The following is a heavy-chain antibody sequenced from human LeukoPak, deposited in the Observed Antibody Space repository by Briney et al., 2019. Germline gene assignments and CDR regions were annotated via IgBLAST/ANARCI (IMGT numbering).Heavy chain of an antibody. CDR3: ARDHCSSTSCSSTPTNWFDP. V-gene: IGHV1-18*01. CDR1: GYTFTSYG. Sequence: ASVKVSCKASGYTFTSYGISWVRQAPGQGLEWMGWISAYNGNTNYAQKLQGRVTMTTDTSTSTAYMELRSLRSDDTAVYYCARDHCSSTSCSSTPTNWFDPWGQGTLDTVSS. J-gene: IGHJ5*02. D-gene: IGHD2-2*01. CDR2: ISAYNGNT.